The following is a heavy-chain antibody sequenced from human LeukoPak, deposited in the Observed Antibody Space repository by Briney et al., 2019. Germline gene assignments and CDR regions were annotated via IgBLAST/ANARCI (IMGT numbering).Heavy chain of an antibody. CDR3: TTLDRMTVVTAHY. CDR1: GFTFSGSA. D-gene: IGHD4-23*01. J-gene: IGHJ4*02. CDR2: IRSKANSYAT. Sequence: GGSLRLSCAASGFTFSGSAMHWVRQASGKGLEWVGRIRSKANSYATAYAASVKGRFTISRDDSKNTAYLQMNSLKTEDTAVYYCTTLDRMTVVTAHYWGQGTLVTVSS. V-gene: IGHV3-73*01.